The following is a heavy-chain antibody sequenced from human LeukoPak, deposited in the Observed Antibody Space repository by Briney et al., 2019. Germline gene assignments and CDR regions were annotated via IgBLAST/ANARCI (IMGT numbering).Heavy chain of an antibody. Sequence: GGSLRLSCAASGFTFSSYWMHWVRQAPGKGLVWVARINSDGSQTSYADSLKGRLTISRDNAKNSLYLQMNSPRAEDTAVYYCARDHYYDSSGYHGEFDYWGQGTLVTVSS. D-gene: IGHD3-22*01. V-gene: IGHV3-74*03. CDR1: GFTFSSYW. CDR3: ARDHYYDSSGYHGEFDY. J-gene: IGHJ4*02. CDR2: INSDGSQT.